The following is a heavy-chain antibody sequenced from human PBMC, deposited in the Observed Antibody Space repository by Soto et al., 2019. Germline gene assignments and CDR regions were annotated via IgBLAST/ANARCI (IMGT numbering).Heavy chain of an antibody. CDR2: INHSGST. Sequence: ETLSLTCAVYGGSLSGYYWSWIRQPPGKGLEWIGEINHSGSTNYNPSLKSRVTISVDTSKNQFSLKLSSVTAADTAVYYCARGFWYSSSWQGANFDYWGQGTLVTVSS. CDR3: ARGFWYSSSWQGANFDY. CDR1: GGSLSGYY. V-gene: IGHV4-34*01. J-gene: IGHJ4*02. D-gene: IGHD6-13*01.